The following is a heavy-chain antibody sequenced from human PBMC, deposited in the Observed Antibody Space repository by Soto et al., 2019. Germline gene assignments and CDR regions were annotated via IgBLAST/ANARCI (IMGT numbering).Heavy chain of an antibody. V-gene: IGHV3-30*18. CDR2: ISYDGGNK. CDR3: VKNPDSGSYFDY. D-gene: IGHD1-26*01. CDR1: GFTFSSSG. Sequence: QVQLVESGGGVVQPGRSLRLSCAASGFTFSSSGMHWVRQAPGKGLEWVAVISYDGGNKYYVDSVKGRFTISRDNSKNTLYLQMNSLRTEDTAVYYCVKNPDSGSYFDYWGQGTLVTVSS. J-gene: IGHJ4*02.